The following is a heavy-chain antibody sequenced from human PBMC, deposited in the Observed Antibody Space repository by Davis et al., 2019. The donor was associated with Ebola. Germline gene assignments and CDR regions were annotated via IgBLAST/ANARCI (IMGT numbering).Heavy chain of an antibody. D-gene: IGHD3-9*01. J-gene: IGHJ3*02. V-gene: IGHV3-21*01. CDR2: ISSSSSYI. Sequence: GESLKISCAASGFTFSSYSMNWVRQAPGKGLEWVSSISSSSSYIYYADSVKGRFTISRDNAKNSLYLQMNSLRAEDTAVYYCARSLYDILTGPHDAFDIWGQGTMVTVSP. CDR3: ARSLYDILTGPHDAFDI. CDR1: GFTFSSYS.